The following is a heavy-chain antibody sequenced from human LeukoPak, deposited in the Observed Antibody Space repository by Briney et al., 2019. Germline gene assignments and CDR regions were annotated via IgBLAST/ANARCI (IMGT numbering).Heavy chain of an antibody. D-gene: IGHD2-15*01. V-gene: IGHV1-69*05. CDR2: IIPIFGTA. Sequence: GSSAKVSCKASGGTFSSYAISWVRQDPGQGLEWMGRIIPIFGTANYAQKFQGRVTITTDESTSTAYMELSSLRSEDTAVYYCARALGSRDYFDYWGQGTLVTVSS. J-gene: IGHJ4*02. CDR1: GGTFSSYA. CDR3: ARALGSRDYFDY.